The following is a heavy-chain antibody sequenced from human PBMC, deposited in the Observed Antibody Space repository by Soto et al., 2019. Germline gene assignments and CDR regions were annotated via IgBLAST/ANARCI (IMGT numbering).Heavy chain of an antibody. Sequence: ESLDVFCKGWGSSFAGYGSRGVRRKTVKGAEWAGRMDPSDSQTYYSLSFRGNVTISATKSITTVFLQWSSLRASETAMYYCARQIYDSGRSPNVKYYFDSWAEGSAVTVSS. CDR3: ARQIYDSGRSPNVKYYFDS. V-gene: IGHV5-10-1*01. J-gene: IGHJ4*02. CDR1: GSSFAGYG. D-gene: IGHD3-16*01. CDR2: MDPSDSQT.